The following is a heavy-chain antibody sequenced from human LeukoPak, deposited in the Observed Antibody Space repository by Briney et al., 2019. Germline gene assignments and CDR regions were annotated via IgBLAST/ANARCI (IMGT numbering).Heavy chain of an antibody. J-gene: IGHJ4*02. D-gene: IGHD2/OR15-2a*01. V-gene: IGHV3-74*03. CDR1: GFSFTDYD. Sequence: GGSLRLSCAASGFSFTDYDMNWVRQAPGKGLVWVARISPDGSSALSADSVRGRFTISRDNADNTLYLQLNSLRAEDTAVYYCARVSFCPRCHFDYWGQGTLATVSS. CDR3: ARVSFCPRCHFDY. CDR2: ISPDGSSA.